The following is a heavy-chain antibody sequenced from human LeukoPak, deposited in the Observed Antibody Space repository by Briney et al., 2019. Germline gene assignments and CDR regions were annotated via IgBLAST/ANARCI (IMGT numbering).Heavy chain of an antibody. Sequence: SETLSLTCTVSGGSISSYYWSWIRQPPGKGLEWIGYIYYSGSTNYNPSLKSRVTISVDTSKNQFSLKLSPVTAADTAVYYCAGESVKIWGGGYYFDYWGQGTLVTVSS. CDR1: GGSISSYY. J-gene: IGHJ4*02. CDR3: AGESVKIWGGGYYFDY. CDR2: IYYSGST. V-gene: IGHV4-59*01. D-gene: IGHD3-16*01.